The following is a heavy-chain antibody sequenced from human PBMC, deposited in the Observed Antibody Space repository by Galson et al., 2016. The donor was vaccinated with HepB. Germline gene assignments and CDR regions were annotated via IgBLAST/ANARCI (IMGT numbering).Heavy chain of an antibody. CDR3: AGPKETTGGPRPFDY. CDR2: INAGNGNT. CDR1: GYTFTNYI. J-gene: IGHJ4*02. Sequence: SVKVSCKASGYTFTNYIIHWVRQAPGQRPEWMGWINAGNGNTQYSPHFQGRVTLTRDTSARTAYMEVSSLTFEDTAVYHCAGPKETTGGPRPFDYWGQGTRVTVSS. V-gene: IGHV1-3*01. D-gene: IGHD1-14*01.